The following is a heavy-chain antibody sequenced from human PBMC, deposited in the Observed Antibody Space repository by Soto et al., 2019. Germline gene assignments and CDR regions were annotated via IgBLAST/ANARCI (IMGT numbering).Heavy chain of an antibody. CDR3: AGGAIRGVPRVDY. D-gene: IGHD3-10*01. CDR2: ISTSSAYI. CDR1: GFTFSSYS. V-gene: IGHV3-21*01. Sequence: EVQLVESGGGLVKPGGSLRLSCAASGFTFSSYSMNWVRQAPGKGLEWVSSISTSSAYIYYADSVKGRFTISRDNARNSLYLQMKRLRAEDTAVYYCAGGAIRGVPRVDYWGQGTLVTVSS. J-gene: IGHJ4*02.